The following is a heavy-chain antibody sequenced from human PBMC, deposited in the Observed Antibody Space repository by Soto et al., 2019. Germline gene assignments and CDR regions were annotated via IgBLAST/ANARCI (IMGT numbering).Heavy chain of an antibody. D-gene: IGHD6-19*01. V-gene: IGHV3-20*04. CDR2: INWNGDRT. J-gene: IGHJ4*02. Sequence: VQLVESGGGVVRPGESLRLSCSASGLTFDDYSMSWVRHVPGKGLEWVSTINWNGDRTSYADSVRGRFTISRDNAKNSLYLQMNSLRAEDTAFYYCARDPDDSTGWYDYWGQGTLVTVSS. CDR1: GLTFDDYS. CDR3: ARDPDDSTGWYDY.